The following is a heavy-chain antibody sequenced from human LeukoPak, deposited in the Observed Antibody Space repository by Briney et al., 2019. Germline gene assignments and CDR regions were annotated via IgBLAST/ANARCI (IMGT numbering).Heavy chain of an antibody. CDR2: IKEDGSEK. V-gene: IGHV3-7*03. Sequence: GGSLRLSCAASGFTFSSYWMSWVRQAPGKGLEWVANIKEDGSEKFYVDSVRGRFTISRDNAKNSLYLQMNSLRPEDTALYYCAKDGLYASGLGNWFDPWGQGTLVTVSS. CDR1: GFTFSSYW. J-gene: IGHJ5*02. D-gene: IGHD3-10*01. CDR3: AKDGLYASGLGNWFDP.